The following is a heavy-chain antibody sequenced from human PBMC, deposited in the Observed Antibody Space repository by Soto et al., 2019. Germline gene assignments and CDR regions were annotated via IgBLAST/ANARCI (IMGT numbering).Heavy chain of an antibody. CDR3: VRGVLS. J-gene: IGHJ1*01. V-gene: IGHV4-31*03. Sequence: LSLTFNVFGCPINNCCYYWTWIRQHPGKGLEWIGNIHHSGSTFYNPSLKSRVSISVDTAKNQFSLKLSSVTAADTAVYFCVRGVLSWGQGTLVTVSS. CDR2: IHHSGST. D-gene: IGHD3-10*01. CDR1: GCPINNCCYY.